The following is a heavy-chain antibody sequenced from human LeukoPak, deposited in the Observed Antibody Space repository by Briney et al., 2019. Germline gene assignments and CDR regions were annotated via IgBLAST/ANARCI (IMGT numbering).Heavy chain of an antibody. CDR1: GYTFTSRA. CDR2: INTGNGNT. CDR3: ARDRSAWRFYYFDY. J-gene: IGHJ4*02. D-gene: IGHD3-3*01. V-gene: IGHV1-3*04. Sequence: SVKVSCKTSGYTFTSRALHWVRLAPGPRLEWMGWINTGNGNTKYSQKFQDRVTITRDPSASTADMELSSLRSEDTAVYYCARDRSAWRFYYFDYWGQGTLVTVSS.